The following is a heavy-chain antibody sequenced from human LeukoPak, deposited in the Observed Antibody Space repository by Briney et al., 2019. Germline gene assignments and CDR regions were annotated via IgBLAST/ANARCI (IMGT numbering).Heavy chain of an antibody. CDR3: AKAPSHLISPYFFDY. V-gene: IGHV3-23*01. Sequence: PGGSTRLSCAASGFTFSSYAMSWVRQAPGKGLEWVSTIGDSTVSAYSADSVKGRFTISRENSKNILYLQMNSLIAEDTAVYFCAKAPSHLISPYFFDYWGQGTLVTVSS. CDR1: GFTFSSYA. J-gene: IGHJ4*02. CDR2: IGDSTVSA.